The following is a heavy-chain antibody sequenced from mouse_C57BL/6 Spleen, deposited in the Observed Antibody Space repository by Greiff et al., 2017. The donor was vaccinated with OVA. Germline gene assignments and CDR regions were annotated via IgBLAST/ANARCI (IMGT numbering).Heavy chain of an antibody. V-gene: IGHV14-3*01. D-gene: IGHD2-5*01. J-gene: IGHJ1*03. CDR2: IDPANGNT. CDR1: GFNIKNTY. CDR3: ARSPYYSNYEYWYFDV. Sequence: EVQVVESVAELVRPGASVKLSCTASGFNIKNTYMHWVKQRPEQGLEWIGRIDPANGNTKYAPKFQGKATITADTSSNPAYLQLSSLTSEDTAIYYGARSPYYSNYEYWYFDVWGTGTTVTVSS.